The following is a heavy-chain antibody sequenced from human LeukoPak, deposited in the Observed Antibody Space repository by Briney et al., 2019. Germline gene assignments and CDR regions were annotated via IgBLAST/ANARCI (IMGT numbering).Heavy chain of an antibody. Sequence: GGSLRLSCATSGFSFTDYPMNWVRQAPGKGLEWISNIRTTAEGAKYAYYAESGKGRVTISRDDGKNTLYLHMNSLRDDDTAVYYCATDQRYAFDYWGQGILVTVSS. CDR2: IRTTAEGAKYA. CDR1: GFSFTDYP. D-gene: IGHD3-9*01. J-gene: IGHJ4*02. CDR3: ATDQRYAFDY. V-gene: IGHV3-48*02.